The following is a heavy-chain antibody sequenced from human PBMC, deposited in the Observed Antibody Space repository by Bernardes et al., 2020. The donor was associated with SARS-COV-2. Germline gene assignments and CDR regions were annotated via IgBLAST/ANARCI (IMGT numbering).Heavy chain of an antibody. D-gene: IGHD7-27*01. J-gene: IGHJ6*02. CDR2: ISNDGSIK. Sequence: GGSLRLSCSASGFTFSSYSMHWVRQAPGKGPEWVAVISNDGSIKYYTDSVKGRFTISRDNSKNTLYLQLNSLRAEDTAVYYCASVAGADPDYYYYYGMDVWGQGTTVTVSS. CDR3: ASVAGADPDYYYYYGMDV. V-gene: IGHV3-30-3*01. CDR1: GFTFSSYS.